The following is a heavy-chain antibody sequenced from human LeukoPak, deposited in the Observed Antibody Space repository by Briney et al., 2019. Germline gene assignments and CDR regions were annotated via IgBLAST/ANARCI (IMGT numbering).Heavy chain of an antibody. D-gene: IGHD1-7*01. CDR3: AKRRGLELLYYYYMDV. V-gene: IGHV3-23*01. J-gene: IGHJ6*03. CDR2: ISGSGGST. CDR1: GFTFSSYE. Sequence: GGSLRLSCAASGFTFSSYEMNWVRQAPGKGLEWVSAISGSGGSTHYADSVKGRFTISRDNSKNTLYLQMNSLRAEDTAVYYCAKRRGLELLYYYYMDVWGKGTTVTVSS.